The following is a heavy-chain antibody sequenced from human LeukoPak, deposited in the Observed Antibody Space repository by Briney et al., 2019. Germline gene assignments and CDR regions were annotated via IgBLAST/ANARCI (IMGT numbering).Heavy chain of an antibody. J-gene: IGHJ5*02. D-gene: IGHD3-22*01. CDR2: INPNSGGT. CDR1: GYTFTGYY. V-gene: IGHV1-2*02. Sequence: ASVKVSCKASGYTFTGYYMHWVRQAPGQGLEWMRWINPNSGGTNYAQKFQGRVTMTRDTSVSTAYMELSRLRSDDTAVYYCARDRDTYYYDSSGYRNWFDPWGQGTLVTVSS. CDR3: ARDRDTYYYDSSGYRNWFDP.